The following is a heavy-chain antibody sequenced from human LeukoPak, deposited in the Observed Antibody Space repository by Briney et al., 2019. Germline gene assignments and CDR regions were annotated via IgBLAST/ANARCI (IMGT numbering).Heavy chain of an antibody. CDR1: GGSISSSSYY. J-gene: IGHJ5*02. CDR2: IYYSGST. CDR3: ATDPLLRGYSYGWFDP. D-gene: IGHD5-18*01. Sequence: SETLSLTCTVSGGSISSSSYYWGWIRQPPGKGLEWIGSIYYSGSTYYNPSLKSRVTISVDTSKNQFSLKLSSVTAADTAVYYCATDPLLRGYSYGWFDPWGQGTLVTVSS. V-gene: IGHV4-39*07.